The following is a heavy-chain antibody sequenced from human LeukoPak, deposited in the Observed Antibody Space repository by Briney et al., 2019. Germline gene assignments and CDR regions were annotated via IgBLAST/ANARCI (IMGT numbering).Heavy chain of an antibody. V-gene: IGHV3-7*01. CDR1: GITFSNSW. J-gene: IGHJ4*02. D-gene: IGHD5-12*01. CDR3: ARDRGFTSYDY. Sequence: GGSLRLSCAASGITFSNSWMHWVRQAPGKGLEWVANINQDGSHKYYVDSVKGRFTISRDTAKNSLHLQMNSLRAEDTAVYYCARDRGFTSYDYWGQGILVTVFS. CDR2: INQDGSHK.